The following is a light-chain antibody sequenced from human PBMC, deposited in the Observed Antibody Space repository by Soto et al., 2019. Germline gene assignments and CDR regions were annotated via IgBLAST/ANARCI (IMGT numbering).Light chain of an antibody. CDR1: QDISNY. J-gene: IGKJ2*01. CDR3: QQYYSFPYT. CDR2: DAS. Sequence: DIQMTQSPSSLSASVGDRVTITCQASQDISNYLNWYQQKPGKAPKLLIYDASNLETGVPSRFSGSGSGTDFTFTISSLQPEDFATYYCQQYYSFPYTFGQGTKV. V-gene: IGKV1-33*01.